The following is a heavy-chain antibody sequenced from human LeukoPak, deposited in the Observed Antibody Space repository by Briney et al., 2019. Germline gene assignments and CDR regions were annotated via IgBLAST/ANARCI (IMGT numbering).Heavy chain of an antibody. CDR2: ISSSGSTI. CDR3: ARVLDSYGYFYLDY. J-gene: IGHJ4*02. Sequence: GGSLRLSCAASGFTFSSYEMNWVRQAPGKGLEWVSYISSSGSTIYYADSVKGRFTISRDNAKNSLYLQMNSLGAEDTAVYYCARVLDSYGYFYLDYWGQGTLVTVSS. V-gene: IGHV3-48*03. D-gene: IGHD5-18*01. CDR1: GFTFSSYE.